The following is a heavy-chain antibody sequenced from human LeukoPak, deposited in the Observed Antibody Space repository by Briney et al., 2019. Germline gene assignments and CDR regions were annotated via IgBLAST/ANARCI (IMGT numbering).Heavy chain of an antibody. D-gene: IGHD1-7*01. J-gene: IGHJ4*02. CDR3: ASGTVGNYALDY. CDR1: GFTFDDYA. V-gene: IGHV3-21*01. Sequence: PGGSLRLSCAASGFTFDDYAMHWVRQSPGKGLEWVSSIGTSSNNIYYTDSVKGRFTISRHNAKNSLYLQVYSLRVEDTAVYFCASGTVGNYALDYWGQGTLVTVSS. CDR2: IGTSSNNI.